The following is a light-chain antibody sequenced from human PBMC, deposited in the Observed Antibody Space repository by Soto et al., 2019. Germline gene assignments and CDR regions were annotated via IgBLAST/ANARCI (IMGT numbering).Light chain of an antibody. Sequence: EIVMTQSPATLSVSPGERATLSCRASQSVSSNLAWYQHKPGQAPRLLIYGPSTMATGIPARFSGSGSGTEFTLTISSLQSEDFAVYYCQQYNNWPRTFGQGTKVEIK. CDR3: QQYNNWPRT. J-gene: IGKJ1*01. CDR2: GPS. V-gene: IGKV3-15*01. CDR1: QSVSSN.